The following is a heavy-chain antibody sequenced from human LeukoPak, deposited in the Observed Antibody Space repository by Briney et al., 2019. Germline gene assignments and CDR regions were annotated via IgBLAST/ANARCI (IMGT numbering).Heavy chain of an antibody. V-gene: IGHV1-45*02. CDR3: ASRDQVVMGAFDI. CDR1: GYTFTYRY. D-gene: IGHD3-22*01. J-gene: IGHJ3*02. Sequence: SVKVSCKASGYTFTYRYLHWVRQAPGQALEWMGWITPFNGNTNYAQKFQDRVTITRDRSMSTAYMELSSLRSEDTAMYYCASRDQVVMGAFDIWGQGTMVTVSS. CDR2: ITPFNGNT.